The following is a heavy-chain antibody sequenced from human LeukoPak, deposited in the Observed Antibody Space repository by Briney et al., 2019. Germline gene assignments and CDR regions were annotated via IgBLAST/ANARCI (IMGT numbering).Heavy chain of an antibody. V-gene: IGHV3-74*01. CDR2: INSDGSST. D-gene: IGHD2-15*01. CDR1: GFTFSSYW. J-gene: IGHJ4*02. Sequence: PGGSLRLSCAASGFTFSSYWMHWVRQAPGKGLVWVSRINSDGSSTSYANSVKGRFTISRDNAKNTLYPQMNSLRAEDTAVYYCARDPGYCSGGSCYNFDYWGQGTLVTVSS. CDR3: ARDPGYCSGGSCYNFDY.